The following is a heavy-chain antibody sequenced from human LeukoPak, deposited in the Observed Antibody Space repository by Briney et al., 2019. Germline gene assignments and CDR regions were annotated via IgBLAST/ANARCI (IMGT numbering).Heavy chain of an antibody. J-gene: IGHJ6*03. D-gene: IGHD6-19*01. CDR1: DGSISSYY. CDR2: IYYSGST. Sequence: PSETLSLTCTVSDGSISSYYWSWIRQPPGKGLEWIGYIYYSGSTNYNPSLKSRVTISVDTSKNQFSLKLSSVTAADTAVYYCAREARSGWSDYYYYMDVWGKGTTVTVSS. V-gene: IGHV4-59*01. CDR3: AREARSGWSDYYYYMDV.